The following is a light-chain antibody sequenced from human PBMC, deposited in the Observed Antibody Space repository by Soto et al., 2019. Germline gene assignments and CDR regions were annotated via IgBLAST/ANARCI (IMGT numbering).Light chain of an antibody. Sequence: SYELTQPPSVSVSSRQTASIPCSGDKLGDKYACWYQQKPGQSPVLVIYHDTKRPSGIPERFSGSNSGNTATLTISGTQAMDEADYYCQAWDSSTAVFGGGTKLTVL. J-gene: IGLJ2*01. CDR1: KLGDKY. CDR3: QAWDSSTAV. V-gene: IGLV3-1*01. CDR2: HDT.